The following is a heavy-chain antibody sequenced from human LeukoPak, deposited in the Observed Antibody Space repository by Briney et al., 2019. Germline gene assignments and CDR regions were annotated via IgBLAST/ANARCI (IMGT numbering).Heavy chain of an antibody. D-gene: IGHD4-17*01. CDR1: GGSISSYY. Sequence: SETLSLTCTVSGGSISSYYWSWIRQPPGKGLEWIGYIYYSGSTNYNPSLKSRVTISVDTSKNQFSLKLSSVTAADTAVYYCARGEPEPDYGDYYYYYYGMDVWGQGTTVSVSS. CDR3: ARGEPEPDYGDYYYYYYGMDV. CDR2: IYYSGST. V-gene: IGHV4-59*01. J-gene: IGHJ6*02.